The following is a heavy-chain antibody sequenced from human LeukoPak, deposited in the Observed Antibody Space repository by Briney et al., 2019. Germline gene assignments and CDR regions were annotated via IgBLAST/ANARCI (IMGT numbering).Heavy chain of an antibody. CDR2: ISGSGGST. V-gene: IGHV3-23*01. CDR3: ARHTAPYCGGDCSKYMDV. D-gene: IGHD2-21*01. J-gene: IGHJ6*03. CDR1: GFTFSSYA. Sequence: GGSLRLSCAASGFTFSSYAMSWVRQAPGKGLEWVSAISGSGGSTYYADSVKGRFTISGDNSKNTLYLQMNSLRAEDTAVYYCARHTAPYCGGDCSKYMDVWGKGTTVTVSS.